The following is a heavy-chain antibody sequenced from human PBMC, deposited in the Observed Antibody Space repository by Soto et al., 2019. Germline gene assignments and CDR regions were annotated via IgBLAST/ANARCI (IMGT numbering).Heavy chain of an antibody. CDR3: ARDNTRATVTIDAFDI. Sequence: GGSLRLSCAASGSTFSSYAMHWVRQAPGKGLEWVAVISYDGSNKYYADSVKGRFTISRDNSKNTLYLQMNSLRAEDTAVYYCARDNTRATVTIDAFDIWGQGTMVTVSS. D-gene: IGHD4-17*01. CDR2: ISYDGSNK. J-gene: IGHJ3*02. CDR1: GSTFSSYA. V-gene: IGHV3-30-3*01.